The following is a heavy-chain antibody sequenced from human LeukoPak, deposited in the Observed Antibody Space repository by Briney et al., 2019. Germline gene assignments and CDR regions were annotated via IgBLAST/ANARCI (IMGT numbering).Heavy chain of an antibody. CDR2: ISQSGST. Sequence: PSETLSLTCAVYGGSFSGYYWNWIRQPPGRGLEWIGEISQSGSTNYNPSLKSRITMSVDTSKNQFSLQLRSMTAADTAVYFCARATDDEFYLYYGMGVWGQGTTVTVSS. CDR3: ARATDDEFYLYYGMGV. J-gene: IGHJ6*02. D-gene: IGHD3-16*01. V-gene: IGHV4-34*01. CDR1: GGSFSGYY.